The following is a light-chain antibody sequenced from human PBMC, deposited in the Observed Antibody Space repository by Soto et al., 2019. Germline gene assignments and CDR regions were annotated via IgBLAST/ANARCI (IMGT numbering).Light chain of an antibody. CDR2: GAS. Sequence: EIVMTQSPATLSVSPGERATLSCRASQSVSSKLVWYQQKPGQAPRLLIYGASTRATGIPARFSGSGSGTEFTLPISSLQSEDFAVYYCQQYNNWPPWTFGQGTKV. V-gene: IGKV3-15*01. J-gene: IGKJ1*01. CDR3: QQYNNWPPWT. CDR1: QSVSSK.